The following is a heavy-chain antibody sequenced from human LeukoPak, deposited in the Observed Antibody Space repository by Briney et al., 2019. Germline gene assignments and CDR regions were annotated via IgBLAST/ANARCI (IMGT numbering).Heavy chain of an antibody. Sequence: PGGSLRLSCAASGFTFSSYAMSWVRQAPGKGLEWVSAISGSGGSTYYADSVKGRFTISRDNSKNTPYLQMNSLRAEDTAVYYCYARAAKGPNAFDIWGQGTMVTVSS. CDR2: ISGSGGST. CDR1: GFTFSSYA. CDR3: YARAAKGPNAFDI. V-gene: IGHV3-23*01. D-gene: IGHD2-2*01. J-gene: IGHJ3*02.